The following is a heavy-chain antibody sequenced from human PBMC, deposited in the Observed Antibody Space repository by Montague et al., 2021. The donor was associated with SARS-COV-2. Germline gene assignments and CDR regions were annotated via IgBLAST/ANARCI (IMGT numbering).Heavy chain of an antibody. D-gene: IGHD1-14*01. V-gene: IGHV4-34*01. CDR3: ARQELRPRKHIKKDFYYYGLDI. Sequence: SETLSLTCAVYGGSFSRYSYNWVRQAPGKGLEWIGEITYSGSANYQPSLNNRVTISVDPSKSQVSLRLTSVTVADTAIYLRARQELRPRKHIKKDFYYYGLDIWGQGTTVTVS. J-gene: IGHJ6*02. CDR1: GGSFSRYS. CDR2: ITYSGSA.